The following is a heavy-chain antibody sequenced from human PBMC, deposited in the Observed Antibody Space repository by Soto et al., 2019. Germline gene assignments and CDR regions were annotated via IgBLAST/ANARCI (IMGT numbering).Heavy chain of an antibody. J-gene: IGHJ6*02. CDR1: GFTFSSYA. CDR3: ARTANYCTNGVCSYYYYYGMDV. V-gene: IGHV3-48*03. CDR2: ISSSGSTI. Sequence: GGSLRLSCAASGFTFSSYAMSWVRQAPGKGLEWVSYISSSGSTIYYADSVKGRFTISRDNAKNSLYLQMNSLRAEDTAVYYCARTANYCTNGVCSYYYYYGMDVWGQGTTVTVSS. D-gene: IGHD2-8*01.